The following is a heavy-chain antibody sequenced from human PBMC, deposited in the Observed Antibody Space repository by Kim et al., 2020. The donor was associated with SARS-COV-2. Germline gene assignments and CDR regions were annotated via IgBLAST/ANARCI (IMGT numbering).Heavy chain of an antibody. Sequence: SETLSLTCTVSGGSISSYYWSWIRQPPGKGLEWIGYIYYSGSTNYNPSLKSRVTISVDTSKNQFSLKLSSVTAADTAVYYCARQRYNWNLAGQIDPWGQG. CDR1: GGSISSYY. J-gene: IGHJ5*02. CDR3: ARQRYNWNLAGQIDP. CDR2: IYYSGST. V-gene: IGHV4-59*08. D-gene: IGHD1-7*01.